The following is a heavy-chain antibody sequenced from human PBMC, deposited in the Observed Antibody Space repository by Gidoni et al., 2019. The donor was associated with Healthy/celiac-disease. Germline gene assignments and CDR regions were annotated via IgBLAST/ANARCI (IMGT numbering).Heavy chain of an antibody. CDR2: IYYSGST. D-gene: IGHD3-10*01. Sequence: QLQLQESGPGLVKTSETLSRTCTGSGGSSSSSSYYWGWIRQPPGKGLEWIGSIYYSGSTYYTPSLKSRVTISVDTSKNQFSLKLSSVAAADTAVYYCARQGYYGSARTDYWGQGTLVTVSS. CDR3: ARQGYYGSARTDY. J-gene: IGHJ4*02. V-gene: IGHV4-39*01. CDR1: GGSSSSSSYY.